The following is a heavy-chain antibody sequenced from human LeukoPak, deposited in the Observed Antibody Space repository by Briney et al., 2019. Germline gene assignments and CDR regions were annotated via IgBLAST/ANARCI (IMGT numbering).Heavy chain of an antibody. J-gene: IGHJ4*02. D-gene: IGHD3-22*01. CDR2: INHSGST. V-gene: IGHV4-34*01. CDR3: ARYYYDSSGYYYFDY. CDR1: GGSFSGYY. Sequence: PSETLSLTCAVYGGSFSGYYWSWIRQPPGKGLEWIEEINHSGSTNYNPSLKSRVTISVDTSKNQFSLKLSSVTAADTAVYYCARYYYDSSGYYYFDYWGQGTLVTVSS.